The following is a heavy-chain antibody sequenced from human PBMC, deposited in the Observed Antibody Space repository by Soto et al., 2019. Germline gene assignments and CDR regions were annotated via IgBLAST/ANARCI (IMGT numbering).Heavy chain of an antibody. J-gene: IGHJ5*02. CDR1: VYTFTSYA. Sequence: GASVKVSCKASVYTFTSYAMHWVRQAPGQRLEWMGWINAGNGNTKYSQKFQGRVTITRDTSASTAYMELSSLRSEDTAVYYCARVKVDYGDYIDNWFDPWGQGTLVTVSS. CDR2: INAGNGNT. D-gene: IGHD4-17*01. CDR3: ARVKVDYGDYIDNWFDP. V-gene: IGHV1-3*01.